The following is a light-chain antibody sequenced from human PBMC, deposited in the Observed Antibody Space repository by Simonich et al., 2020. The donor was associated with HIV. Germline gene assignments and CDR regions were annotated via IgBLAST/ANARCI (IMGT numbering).Light chain of an antibody. J-gene: IGLJ3*02. CDR2: EDN. Sequence: NFMLTQPHSVSESPGKTVTISCTRSSCSIASNYVQWYQQRPGSAPTTMIYEDNHRPSGVPERVSGSIDSSSNSASLTISGLKTEDEADYFCQSFVSTTWVFGGGTKLTVL. CDR1: SCSIASNY. V-gene: IGLV6-57*03. CDR3: QSFVSTTWV.